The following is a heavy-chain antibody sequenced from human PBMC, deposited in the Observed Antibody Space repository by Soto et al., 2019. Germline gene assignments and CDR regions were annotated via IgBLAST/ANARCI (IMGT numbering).Heavy chain of an antibody. CDR3: ARSRITSWAFDI. V-gene: IGHV1-69*02. Sequence: GASVKVSCKASGGTFSSYTISWVRHAPGQGLEWMGRIIPILGIANYAQKFQGRVTITADKSTSTAYMELSSLRSEDTAVYYCARSRITSWAFDIWGQGTMVTVSS. CDR1: GGTFSSYT. D-gene: IGHD6-13*01. J-gene: IGHJ3*02. CDR2: IIPILGIA.